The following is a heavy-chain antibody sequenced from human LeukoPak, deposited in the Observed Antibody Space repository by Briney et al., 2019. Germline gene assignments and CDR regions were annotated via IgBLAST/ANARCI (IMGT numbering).Heavy chain of an antibody. V-gene: IGHV3-30*03. CDR2: ISFDGSNK. Sequence: PGGSLRLSCAASGFTFSNYGMHWVRQAPGKGLEWVAVISFDGSNKYYSDSVKGRFTISRDSSKNTLYLQMNSLRAEDTAVYYCARRAGAYSHPYDYWGQGTLVTVSS. CDR1: GFTFSNYG. J-gene: IGHJ4*02. D-gene: IGHD4/OR15-4a*01. CDR3: ARRAGAYSHPYDY.